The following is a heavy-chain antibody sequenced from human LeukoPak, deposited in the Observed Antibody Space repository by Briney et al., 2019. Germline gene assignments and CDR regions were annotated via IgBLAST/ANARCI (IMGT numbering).Heavy chain of an antibody. D-gene: IGHD4-17*01. CDR3: AKDIMATVTTFGFFDV. Sequence: PGRSLRLFCAASGFTYDDYAMHWVPHAPGKGLECVSDLSWNSGRIGYADSVKGRFNISRDNAQNSLHLQMNSVRAEDMALYCCAKDIMATVTTFGFFDVWGEGKIVTLSP. CDR1: GFTYDDYA. V-gene: IGHV3-9*03. J-gene: IGHJ3*01. CDR2: LSWNSGRI.